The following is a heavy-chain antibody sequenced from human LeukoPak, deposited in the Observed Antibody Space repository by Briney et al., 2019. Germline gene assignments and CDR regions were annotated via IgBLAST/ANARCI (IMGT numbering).Heavy chain of an antibody. Sequence: VGFLRLSCAVSGVTFSSDAMSWGRQAPGKGLEWGSAMSGSGGSTYYADTVKGRFTISRDNSKYSLYLHMNSVRDEDMDLYYCEKVLLPFNTMATIPDAFDIWGQGTTVTVSS. J-gene: IGHJ3*02. D-gene: IGHD5-24*01. CDR1: GVTFSSDA. CDR2: MSGSGGST. V-gene: IGHV3-23*01. CDR3: EKVLLPFNTMATIPDAFDI.